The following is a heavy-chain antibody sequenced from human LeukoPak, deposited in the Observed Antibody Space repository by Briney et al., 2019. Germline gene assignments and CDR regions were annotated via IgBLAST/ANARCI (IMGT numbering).Heavy chain of an antibody. CDR1: GFTFSSYG. CDR2: IRYDGSNK. J-gene: IGHJ4*02. CDR3: AKDHPHCSGGSCTSPPGLFDY. Sequence: PGGSLRLSCAASGFTFSSYGMHWVRQAPGKGLEWVAFIRYDGSNKYYADSVKGRFTISRDNSKNTLYLQMNSLRAEDTAVYYCAKDHPHCSGGSCTSPPGLFDYWGQGTLVTVSS. V-gene: IGHV3-30*02. D-gene: IGHD2-15*01.